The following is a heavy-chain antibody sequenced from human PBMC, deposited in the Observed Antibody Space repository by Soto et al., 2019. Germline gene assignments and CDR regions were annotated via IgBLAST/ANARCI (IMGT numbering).Heavy chain of an antibody. V-gene: IGHV4-31*03. J-gene: IGHJ6*02. CDR2: IYYSGST. Sequence: SETLSLTCTVSGGSISSGGYYWSWIRQHPGKGLEWIGYIYYSGSTYYNPSLKSRVTISVDTSKDQFSLELSSVTAADTAVYYCAVSRDGYSMDVWGQGTTVT. CDR3: AVSRDGYSMDV. CDR1: GGSISSGGYY. D-gene: IGHD2-2*01.